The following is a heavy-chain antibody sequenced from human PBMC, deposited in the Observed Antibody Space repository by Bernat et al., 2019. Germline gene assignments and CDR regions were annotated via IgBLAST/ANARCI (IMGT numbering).Heavy chain of an antibody. CDR3: ARDQIAAAGKDY. CDR1: GFTFSSYS. Sequence: EVQLLESGGGLVKPGGSLRLSCAASGFTFSSYSMNWVRQAPGKGLEWVSSISSSSSYIYYADSVKGRFTISRDNSKNTLYLQMNSLRAEDTAVYYCARDQIAAAGKDYWGQGTLVTVSS. CDR2: ISSSSSYI. D-gene: IGHD6-13*01. V-gene: IGHV3-21*01. J-gene: IGHJ4*02.